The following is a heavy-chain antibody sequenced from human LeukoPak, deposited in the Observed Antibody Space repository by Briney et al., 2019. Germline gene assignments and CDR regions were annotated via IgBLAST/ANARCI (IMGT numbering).Heavy chain of an antibody. CDR2: VWSDGSSE. Sequence: PGRSLRLSCAASGFTFSSYGMHWVRQAPGKGLEWVAVVWSDGSSEHYADSVRGRFTLSRDNSKNTLYLQMNSLRAEDTAVYYCARDRTGDHYFDYWGQGTLVTVSS. CDR3: ARDRTGDHYFDY. J-gene: IGHJ4*02. CDR1: GFTFSSYG. D-gene: IGHD7-27*01. V-gene: IGHV3-33*01.